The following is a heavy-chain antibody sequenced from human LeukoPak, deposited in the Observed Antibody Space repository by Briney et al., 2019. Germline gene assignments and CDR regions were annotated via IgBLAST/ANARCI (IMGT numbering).Heavy chain of an antibody. V-gene: IGHV3-74*01. J-gene: IGHJ5*02. Sequence: GGSLRLSCAASGFTFSNYWMHWVRQVPGKGLVWVSRIKDDGSIADYADSVEGRFTISRDNAKNTLYLQMNSLRAEDTALYHCAREFGMLRGSGSYNWFDPWGQGTLVTVSS. CDR3: AREFGMLRGSGSYNWFDP. D-gene: IGHD3-10*01. CDR1: GFTFSNYW. CDR2: IKDDGSIA.